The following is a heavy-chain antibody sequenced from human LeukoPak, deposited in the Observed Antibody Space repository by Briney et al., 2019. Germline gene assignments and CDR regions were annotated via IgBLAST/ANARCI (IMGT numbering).Heavy chain of an antibody. CDR1: GYPISSGYY. D-gene: IGHD2-2*01. CDR2: IYHSGST. CDR3: VVVVPAAIGSWFDP. V-gene: IGHV4-38-2*02. J-gene: IGHJ5*02. Sequence: PSETLSLTCTVSGYPISSGYYWGWIRQPPGKGLEWIGSIYHSGSTYYNPSLKSRVTISVDTSKNQFSLKLSSVTAADTAVYYPVVVVPAAIGSWFDPWGQGTLVTVSS.